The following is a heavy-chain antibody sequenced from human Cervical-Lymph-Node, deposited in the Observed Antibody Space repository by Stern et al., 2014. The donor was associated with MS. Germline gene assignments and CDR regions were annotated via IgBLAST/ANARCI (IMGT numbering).Heavy chain of an antibody. CDR1: GYTFTDYA. V-gene: IGHV7-4-1*02. CDR3: ARYSRGWSGENDY. CDR2: INTDPGEP. J-gene: IGHJ4*02. Sequence: QVQLVQSGSEFKKPGASVKVSCKASGYTFTDYAMNWVRQAPGQGLEWMGWINTDPGEPTYAEGLTGRFVFSLDTSVSTAYLQISSLKADDSGMYYCARYSRGWSGENDYWGQGTLVTVSS. D-gene: IGHD6-19*01.